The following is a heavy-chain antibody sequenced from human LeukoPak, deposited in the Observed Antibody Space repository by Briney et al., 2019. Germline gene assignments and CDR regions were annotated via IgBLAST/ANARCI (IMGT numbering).Heavy chain of an antibody. J-gene: IGHJ6*02. CDR3: ARTTTVTDYWYYYGMDV. Sequence: SETLSLTCTVSGGSISSYYWRWIRQPPGKGLEWIGYIYYSGGTNYNPSLKSRVTISVDTSKNQFSLKLSSVTAADTAVYYCARTTTVTDYWYYYGMDVWGQGTTVTVSS. D-gene: IGHD4-17*01. V-gene: IGHV4-59*01. CDR1: GGSISSYY. CDR2: IYYSGGT.